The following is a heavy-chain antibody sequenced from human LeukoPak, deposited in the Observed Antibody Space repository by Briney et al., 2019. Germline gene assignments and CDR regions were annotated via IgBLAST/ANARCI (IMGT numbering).Heavy chain of an antibody. J-gene: IGHJ5*02. V-gene: IGHV4-59*01. CDR3: AREFYTALRS. CDR2: ISYSGST. CDR1: GGSISSYY. D-gene: IGHD2-2*02. Sequence: PSETLSLTCSVSGGSISSYYWSWIRQPPGKGLEWIGYISYSGSTNYNPSLTSRVTISVDTSKNQFSLKLSSVTAADTAVYYCAREFYTALRSWGQGTLVTVSS.